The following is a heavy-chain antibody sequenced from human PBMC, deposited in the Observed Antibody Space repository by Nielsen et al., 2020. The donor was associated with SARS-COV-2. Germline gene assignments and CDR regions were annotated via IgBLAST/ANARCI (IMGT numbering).Heavy chain of an antibody. D-gene: IGHD3-22*01. CDR2: IYWDDDQ. J-gene: IGHJ4*02. Sequence: SGPTLVKPTQTLTLTCSFSGFSLSTTAVGVGWIRQPPGKALEWLALIYWDDDQRYSPSLKSRLTITKDTSKNQVVLTMTNMDPVDTATYYCAHLRRYYDSSGYRLYYFDYRGQGTLVTVSS. CDR1: GFSLSTTAVG. CDR3: AHLRRYYDSSGYRLYYFDY. V-gene: IGHV2-5*02.